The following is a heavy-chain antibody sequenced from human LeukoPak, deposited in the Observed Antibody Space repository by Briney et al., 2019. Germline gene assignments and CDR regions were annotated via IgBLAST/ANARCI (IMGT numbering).Heavy chain of an antibody. J-gene: IGHJ4*02. CDR3: ARDPCGGDCYSAFDS. Sequence: SETLSLTCTVSGGSISSSSYYWGWIRQPPGKGLEWIGSIYYSGSTYYNPSLKSRVTISVDTSKNQFSLKLSSVTAADTAVYYCARDPCGGDCYSAFDSWGQGTLVTVSS. CDR1: GGSISSSSYY. D-gene: IGHD2-21*02. CDR2: IYYSGST. V-gene: IGHV4-39*07.